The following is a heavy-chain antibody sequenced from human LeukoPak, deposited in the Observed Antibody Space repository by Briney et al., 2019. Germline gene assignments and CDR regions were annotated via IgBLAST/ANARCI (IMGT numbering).Heavy chain of an antibody. J-gene: IGHJ4*02. CDR2: ISSSSSTI. V-gene: IGHV3-48*01. CDR3: ARLFDGLRFDY. Sequence: GGSLRLSCAASGFTFSSYSMNWVRQAPGKGLEWVSYISSSSSTIYYADSVKGRFTISRDNAKNSLYLQMDSLRAEDTAVYYCARLFDGLRFDYWGQGTLVTVSS. CDR1: GFTFSSYS. D-gene: IGHD4-17*01.